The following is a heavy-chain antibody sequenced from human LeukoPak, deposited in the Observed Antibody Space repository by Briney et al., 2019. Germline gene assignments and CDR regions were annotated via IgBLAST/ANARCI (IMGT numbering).Heavy chain of an antibody. CDR3: ARDSFRGIAAAPNWYFDL. Sequence: PGGSLRLSCAASGFTFSDYYMSWIRQALGKRLEWVSYISSSSYTNYADSVKGRFTISRDNAKNSLYLQMNSLRAEDTAVYYCARDSFRGIAAAPNWYFDLWGRGTLVTVSS. V-gene: IGHV3-11*05. J-gene: IGHJ2*01. CDR2: ISSSSYT. CDR1: GFTFSDYY. D-gene: IGHD6-13*01.